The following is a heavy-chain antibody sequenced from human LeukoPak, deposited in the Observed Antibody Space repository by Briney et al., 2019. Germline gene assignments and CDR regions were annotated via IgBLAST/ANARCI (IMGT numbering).Heavy chain of an antibody. CDR3: ARDTWDRDTSAHFDL. J-gene: IGHJ2*01. D-gene: IGHD1-26*01. CDR1: GYTFTSYG. Sequence: ASVKVSCKASGYTFTSYGISWVRQAPGQGLQWMGWISGYDGSTDSAQQFKGRVGMSRDTSATIVYMVMTSLRLDDSAVYYCARDTWDRDTSAHFDLWGRGTLVTVSS. V-gene: IGHV1-18*01. CDR2: ISGYDGST.